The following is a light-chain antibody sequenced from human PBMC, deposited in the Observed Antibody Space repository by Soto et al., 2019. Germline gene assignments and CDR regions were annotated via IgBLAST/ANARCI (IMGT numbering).Light chain of an antibody. CDR2: DVS. V-gene: IGLV2-11*01. CDR3: CSYAGSSVWV. CDR1: SSDVGGYKY. J-gene: IGLJ3*02. Sequence: QSVLTQPRSVSGSPGQSVIISGTGTSSDVGGYKYVSWYQQHPGKAPKLVIYDVSERPSGVPDRFSGSKSGNTASLTISGLEAEDEADYHCCSYAGSSVWVFGGGTKLTVL.